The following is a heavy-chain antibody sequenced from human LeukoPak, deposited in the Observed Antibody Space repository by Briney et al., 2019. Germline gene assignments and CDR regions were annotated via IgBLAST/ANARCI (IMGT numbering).Heavy chain of an antibody. V-gene: IGHV2-5*02. CDR1: GISPATSGVG. Sequence: ESGPTLLKPPQPLPLPCTFSGISPATSGVGVGWISQPPAKALEWLALIYWDDEKRYRPSLKSRPTLTNDTSKTQVVLTMTNIDPVDAATYFCARLMDYYYYKDVWGKGTAVTV. CDR2: IYWDDEK. CDR3: ARLMDYYYYKDV. J-gene: IGHJ6*03. D-gene: IGHD5-24*01.